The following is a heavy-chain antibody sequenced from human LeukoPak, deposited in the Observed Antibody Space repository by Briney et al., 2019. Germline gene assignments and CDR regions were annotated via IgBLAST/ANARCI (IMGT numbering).Heavy chain of an antibody. CDR3: ARDPNPGYDNSKAAHDTFDI. J-gene: IGHJ3*02. V-gene: IGHV3-7*01. Sequence: GGSLRLSCAASGFTFNRYWMNWVRQAPGKGLEWVANMKQDGSEKYYVDSVKGRFTISRDNAKNSLYLQMDSLRAEDTAVYYCARDPNPGYDNSKAAHDTFDIWGQGTLVTVSS. D-gene: IGHD2-15*01. CDR2: MKQDGSEK. CDR1: GFTFNRYW.